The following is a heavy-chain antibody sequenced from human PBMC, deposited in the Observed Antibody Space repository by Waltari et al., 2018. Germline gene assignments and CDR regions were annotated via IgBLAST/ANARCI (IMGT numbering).Heavy chain of an antibody. J-gene: IGHJ4*02. CDR1: GFTFSSNW. D-gene: IGHD2-21*01. CDR2: IKEDGNER. CDR3: ARAYS. Sequence: EMQLVESGGTLVQPGGYLRLSCAASGFTFSSNWMSWVRQAPGKGLEWVASIKEDGNERYYLDSVKGRFTISRDNAKNSLYLQMNSLTAEDTALYYCARAYSWGQGTLVTVSS. V-gene: IGHV3-7*01.